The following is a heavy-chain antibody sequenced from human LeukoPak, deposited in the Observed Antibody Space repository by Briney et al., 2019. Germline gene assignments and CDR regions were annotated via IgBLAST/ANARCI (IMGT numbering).Heavy chain of an antibody. CDR2: ISYDGSNK. V-gene: IGHV3-30-3*01. J-gene: IGHJ6*02. CDR3: ARVVVPAAMRYGMDV. Sequence: PGGSLRLSCAASGFTFSSYAMHWVRQAPGKGLEWVAVISYDGSNKYYADSVKGRFTISRDNSKNTLYLQMNSLRAEDTAVYYCARVVVPAAMRYGMDVWGQGTTVTVS. CDR1: GFTFSSYA. D-gene: IGHD2-2*01.